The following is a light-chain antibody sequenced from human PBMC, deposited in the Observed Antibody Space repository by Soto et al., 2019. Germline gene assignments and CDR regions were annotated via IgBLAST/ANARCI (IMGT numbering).Light chain of an antibody. V-gene: IGKV3-20*01. Sequence: EIVLTQSPGTLPLSPGERATLSCRASRSVSSSYLAWYQQKPGQAPRLLIYGASSRATGIPDRFSGSGSGTDFTLTISRLEPEDFAVYYCQQYGSSPPYTFGQGTKLEIK. CDR1: RSVSSSY. CDR3: QQYGSSPPYT. J-gene: IGKJ2*01. CDR2: GAS.